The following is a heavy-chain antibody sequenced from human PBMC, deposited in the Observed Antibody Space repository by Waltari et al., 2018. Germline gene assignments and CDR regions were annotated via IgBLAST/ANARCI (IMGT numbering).Heavy chain of an antibody. CDR1: GRSLSSSNW. CDR2: INHSRST. D-gene: IGHD1-26*01. V-gene: IGHV4-4*03. Sequence: QVQLQESGTGLVKPPGTLSLTCAVFGRSLSSSNWWCWVRQPPGKGLEWIGEINHSRSTNNNPSLKSRVTITVDKSKNQFSLKLSSVTAADTAVYYCARTGAGEYYYYGMDVWGQGTTVTVSS. CDR3: ARTGAGEYYYYGMDV. J-gene: IGHJ6*02.